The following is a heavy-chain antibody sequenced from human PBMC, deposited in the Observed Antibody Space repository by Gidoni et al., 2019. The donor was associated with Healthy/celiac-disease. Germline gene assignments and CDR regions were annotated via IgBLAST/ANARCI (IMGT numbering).Heavy chain of an antibody. CDR1: GGSFSGYY. D-gene: IGHD6-13*01. CDR3: ARARHSSSWYYYYYGMDV. V-gene: IGHV4-34*01. J-gene: IGHJ6*02. Sequence: QVQLQQWGAGLLKPSETLSLTCAVYGGSFSGYYWSWIRQPPGKGLAWIGEIHHSGSTNYNPSLKSRVTISVDTSKNQFSLKLSSVTAADTAVYYCARARHSSSWYYYYYGMDVWGQGTTVTVSS. CDR2: IHHSGST.